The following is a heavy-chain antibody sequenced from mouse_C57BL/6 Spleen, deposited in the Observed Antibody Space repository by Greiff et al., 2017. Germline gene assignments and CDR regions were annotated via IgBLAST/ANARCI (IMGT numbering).Heavy chain of an antibody. CDR1: GYTFTTYP. CDR2: FHPYNVDT. D-gene: IGHD2-4*01. V-gene: IGHV1-47*01. Sequence: QVQLMESGAELVKPGASVKLSCTASGYTFTTYPIAWMKQNPGKSLEWIGNFHPYNVDTKYNEKFKGKATLTVEKSSSTVYLELSRLTYDDSAVYYWARKYDYDGCLFDYWGQGTTLTVYS. CDR3: ARKYDYDGCLFDY. J-gene: IGHJ2*01.